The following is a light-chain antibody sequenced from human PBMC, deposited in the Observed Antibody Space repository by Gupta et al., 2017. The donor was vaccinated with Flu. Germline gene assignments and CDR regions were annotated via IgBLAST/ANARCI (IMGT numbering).Light chain of an antibody. CDR2: EDN. J-gene: IGLJ3*02. Sequence: HSLFSPPPALSAAPAQKVTISRPGRCPHIGEKYLSWYKKHPGTAPKLLIYEDNKRPSGIPDRFSASKSGTSATLAITGLQTGDEADYYCVTWDSSRGAAVFGGGTKLTVL. CDR3: VTWDSSRGAAV. CDR1: CPHIGEKY. V-gene: IGLV1-51*01.